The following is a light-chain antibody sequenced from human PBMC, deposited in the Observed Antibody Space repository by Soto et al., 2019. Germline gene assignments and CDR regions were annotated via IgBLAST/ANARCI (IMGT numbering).Light chain of an antibody. V-gene: IGKV3-15*01. Sequence: EIVMTQSPATLSVSPGERATLSCRASQSVSSNLAWYQQKPGQAPRLLIYGASTRATGIPTRFSGSGSGTEFTLTISSLQSEDFAEYSCQHYNNWPQLTFGGGTKVEI. CDR1: QSVSSN. J-gene: IGKJ4*01. CDR3: QHYNNWPQLT. CDR2: GAS.